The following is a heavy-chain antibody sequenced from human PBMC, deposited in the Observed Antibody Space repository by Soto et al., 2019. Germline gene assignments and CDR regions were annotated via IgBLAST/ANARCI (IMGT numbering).Heavy chain of an antibody. D-gene: IGHD3-16*02. Sequence: ASVKVSCKASGYTFTSYYMHWVRQAPGQGLEWMGIINPSGGSTSYAQKFQGRVTMTRDTSTSTVYMELSSLRSEDTAVYYCARELYYDYVWGSYRPNSPFDYWGQGTLVTSPQ. CDR3: ARELYYDYVWGSYRPNSPFDY. V-gene: IGHV1-46*01. CDR1: GYTFTSYY. J-gene: IGHJ4*02. CDR2: INPSGGST.